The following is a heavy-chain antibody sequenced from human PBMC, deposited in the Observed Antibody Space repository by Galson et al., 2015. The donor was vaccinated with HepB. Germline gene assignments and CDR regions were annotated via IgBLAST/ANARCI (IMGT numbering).Heavy chain of an antibody. V-gene: IGHV1-18*01. Sequence: SVKVSCKASGYTFSNYRLSWVRQAPGQGLEWMGWIRVYNGDTKSAQKVQGRVTMTTDKPTRTAYMELRSLTSGDTAVYYCARESSTGWSLDYWGQGTPVTVPS. CDR1: GYTFSNYR. J-gene: IGHJ4*02. D-gene: IGHD6-19*01. CDR2: IRVYNGDT. CDR3: ARESSTGWSLDY.